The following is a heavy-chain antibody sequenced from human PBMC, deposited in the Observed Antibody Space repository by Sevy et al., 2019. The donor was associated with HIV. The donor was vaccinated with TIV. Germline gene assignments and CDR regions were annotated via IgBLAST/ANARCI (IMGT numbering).Heavy chain of an antibody. CDR1: GFIFRSYE. J-gene: IGHJ4*02. CDR2: ISNSGSTI. V-gene: IGHV3-48*03. Sequence: GGSLRLSCAASGFIFRSYEMNWVHQAPGKGLEWVSYISNSGSTISYSDSVKGRFTISRDNAKNSLYLQMNSLRVEDTAVYYCARDLPPSATTVAHFDYWGQGTLVTVSS. CDR3: ARDLPPSATTVAHFDY. D-gene: IGHD4-17*01.